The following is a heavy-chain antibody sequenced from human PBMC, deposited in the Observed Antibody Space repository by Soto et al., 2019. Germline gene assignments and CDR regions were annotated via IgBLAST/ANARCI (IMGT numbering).Heavy chain of an antibody. CDR1: GLTFGDYA. V-gene: IGHV3-49*03. J-gene: IGHJ3*02. CDR3: TREGITIFGVATDAFDI. Sequence: EVQLVESGGGLVQPGRSLRLSCTASGLTFGDYAMSWFRQAPGKGLEWVGFIRSKAYGGTTEYAASVKGRFTISRDDSKSIAYLQMNSLKTEDTAVYYCTREGITIFGVATDAFDIWGQGTMVTVSS. D-gene: IGHD3-3*01. CDR2: IRSKAYGGTT.